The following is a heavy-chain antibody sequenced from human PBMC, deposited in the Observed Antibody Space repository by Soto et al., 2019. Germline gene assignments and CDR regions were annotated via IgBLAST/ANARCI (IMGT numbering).Heavy chain of an antibody. CDR1: GFTFSSYG. D-gene: IGHD3-22*01. CDR2: IWYDGSNK. V-gene: IGHV3-33*01. CDR3: ARDLGYYDSSGIYGMDV. J-gene: IGHJ6*02. Sequence: QVQLVESGGGVVQPGRSLRLSCAASGFTFSSYGMHWVRQAPGKGLEWVAVIWYDGSNKYYADSVKGRFTISRDNSKNXQYLQMNSLRAEDTAVYYCARDLGYYDSSGIYGMDVWGQGTTVTVSS.